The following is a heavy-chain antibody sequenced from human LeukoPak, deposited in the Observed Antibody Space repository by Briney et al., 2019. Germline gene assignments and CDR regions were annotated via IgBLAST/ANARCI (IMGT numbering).Heavy chain of an antibody. CDR1: GFTFSSYA. V-gene: IGHV3-23*01. D-gene: IGHD3-3*01. J-gene: IGHJ4*02. Sequence: GGSLRLSCAASGFTFSSYAMSWVRQAPGKGLEWVSAISGRGGSTYYADSVKGRFTISRDNSKNTLYLQMNSLRAEDTAVYYCAKGPHDFWSGYYTGDYFDYWGQGTLVTVSS. CDR3: AKGPHDFWSGYYTGDYFDY. CDR2: ISGRGGST.